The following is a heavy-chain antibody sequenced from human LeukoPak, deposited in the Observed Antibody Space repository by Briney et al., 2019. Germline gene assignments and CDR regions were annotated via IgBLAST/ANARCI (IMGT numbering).Heavy chain of an antibody. J-gene: IGHJ4*02. D-gene: IGHD2-2*01. CDR1: GFTFSSYA. CDR3: ARARYCSSFKCYQDY. Sequence: GGSLRLSCAASGFTFSSYAMHWVRQAPGKGLEWVANINQDGSVLYYVDSVKGRFTISRDNAKNSLYLQMNSLRGEDTAMYYCARARYCSSFKCYQDYWGQGTLVTVSS. V-gene: IGHV3-7*01. CDR2: INQDGSVL.